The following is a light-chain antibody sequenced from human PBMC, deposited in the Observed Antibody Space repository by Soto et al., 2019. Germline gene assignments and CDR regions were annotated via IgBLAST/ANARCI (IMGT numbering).Light chain of an antibody. CDR3: CSYAGRDTLYV. Sequence: QSVLTQPRSVSGSPGQSATISCTGTSTDVGGYNYVSWYQQQPGKVPKLMLYDVSKRPSGVPDRFSGSKSGNTASLTISGLQAEDEADYYCCSYAGRDTLYVFGSGTKVTVL. J-gene: IGLJ1*01. CDR1: STDVGGYNY. V-gene: IGLV2-11*01. CDR2: DVS.